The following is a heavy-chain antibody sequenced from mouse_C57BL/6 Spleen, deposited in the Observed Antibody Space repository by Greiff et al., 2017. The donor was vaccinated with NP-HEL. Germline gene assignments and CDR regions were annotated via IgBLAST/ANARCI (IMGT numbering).Heavy chain of an antibody. V-gene: IGHV1-80*01. CDR3: ARRPLGPIDD. Sequence: VQLQQSGAELVKPGASVKLSCKASGYAFSSYCMNWVKQRSGQGLEWIGQIYPGDGDTNYNGKFKGKATLTADKSSSTAYMQHSSLTYEDSGVYFCARRPLGPIDDWGKGTTLTVSS. J-gene: IGHJ2*01. CDR1: GYAFSSYC. D-gene: IGHD2-14*01. CDR2: IYPGDGDT.